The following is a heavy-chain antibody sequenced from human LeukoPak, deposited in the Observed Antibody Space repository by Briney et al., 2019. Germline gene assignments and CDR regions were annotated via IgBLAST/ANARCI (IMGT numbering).Heavy chain of an antibody. Sequence: ASVKVSCKASGYTFTSYDINWVRQATGQELEWMGWMSPNSGNTGYAQKFQGRVTMTRNTSISTAYMELSSLRSEDTAVYCCARDPVGLGSGWYYFDYWGQGTLVTVSS. D-gene: IGHD6-19*01. J-gene: IGHJ4*02. CDR3: ARDPVGLGSGWYYFDY. V-gene: IGHV1-8*01. CDR1: GYTFTSYD. CDR2: MSPNSGNT.